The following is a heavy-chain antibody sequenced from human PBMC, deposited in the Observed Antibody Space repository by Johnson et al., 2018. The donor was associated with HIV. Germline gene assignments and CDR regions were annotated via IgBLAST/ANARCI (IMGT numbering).Heavy chain of an antibody. CDR2: ISSSGSSI. V-gene: IGHV3-11*04. J-gene: IGHJ3*02. D-gene: IGHD5-18*01. CDR1: GFTFSDYY. Sequence: QVQLVESGGGLVQPGGSLRLSCAASGFTFSDYYMSWIRQAPGKGLEWVSYISSSGSSIYYADSVKGRFTISRDNAKNSLYLQMNSLRAEDTAVYYCARNQWIELWRDACDIWGQGTMVTVSS. CDR3: ARNQWIELWRDACDI.